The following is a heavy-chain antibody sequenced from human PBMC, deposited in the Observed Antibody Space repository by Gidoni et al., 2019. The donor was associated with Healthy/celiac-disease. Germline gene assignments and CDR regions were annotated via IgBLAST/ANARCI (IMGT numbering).Heavy chain of an antibody. CDR1: GFTFSSYG. CDR3: ARDPGQQLVRRYMDV. Sequence: QVQLVESGGGVVQPGRSLRLSCAASGFTFSSYGMHWVRQAPGKGLEWVAVIWYDGSNKYYADSVKGRFTISRDNSKNTLYLQMNSLRAEDTAVYYCARDPGQQLVRRYMDVWGKGTTVTVSS. J-gene: IGHJ6*03. CDR2: IWYDGSNK. V-gene: IGHV3-33*01. D-gene: IGHD6-13*01.